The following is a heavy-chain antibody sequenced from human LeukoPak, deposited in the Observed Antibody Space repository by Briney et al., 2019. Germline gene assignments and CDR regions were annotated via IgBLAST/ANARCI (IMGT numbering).Heavy chain of an antibody. V-gene: IGHV3-23*01. CDR1: GFTFSSYA. CDR2: ISGSGGST. D-gene: IGHD2-21*02. CDR3: ARDLCGGDCYSDPYGMDV. J-gene: IGHJ6*02. Sequence: GGSLRLSCAASGFTFSSYAMSWVRQAPGKGLEWVSAISGSGGSTYYADSVKGRFTISRDNSKNTLYLQMNSLRAEDTAVYYCARDLCGGDCYSDPYGMDVWGQVTTVTVSS.